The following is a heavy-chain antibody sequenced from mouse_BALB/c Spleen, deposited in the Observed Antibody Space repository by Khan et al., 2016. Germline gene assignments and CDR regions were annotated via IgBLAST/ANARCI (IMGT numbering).Heavy chain of an antibody. Sequence: EVQLVESGGGLVQPGGSLKLSCAASGFTFSNYTMYWVRQTPEKRLEWVAYIGHGSGTTYYTDSVKSKVTMSRDNANNTLYLQMSSLKSDDTAMYNCARHSGYFAYWGQGTLVTVSA. CDR2: IGHGSGTT. J-gene: IGHJ3*01. V-gene: IGHV5-12-2*01. CDR1: GFTFSNYT. CDR3: ARHSGYFAY. D-gene: IGHD1-2*01.